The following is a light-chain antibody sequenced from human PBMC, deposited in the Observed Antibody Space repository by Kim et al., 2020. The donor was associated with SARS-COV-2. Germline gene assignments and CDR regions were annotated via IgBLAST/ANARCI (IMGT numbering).Light chain of an antibody. V-gene: IGKV1-5*03. Sequence: SASVGDQVTITCRASQSISSGLAWYQQKPGKAPKLLIYKASSLESGVPSRFSGSGSGTEFTLTISSLQPDDFATYYCQQYNSYPYSFGQGTKLEIK. CDR2: KAS. CDR1: QSISSG. J-gene: IGKJ2*03. CDR3: QQYNSYPYS.